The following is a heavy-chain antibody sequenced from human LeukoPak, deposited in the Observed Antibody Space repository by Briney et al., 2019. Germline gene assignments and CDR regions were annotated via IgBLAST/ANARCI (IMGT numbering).Heavy chain of an antibody. D-gene: IGHD2-15*01. Sequence: GGSLRLSCAASGFTFSSYGMHWVRQAPGKGLEWVAVIWYDGSNKYYADSVKGRFTISRDNSKNTLNLQMNSLRAEDTAVYYCAKDGSGGGWKWFDPWGQGTLVTVSS. V-gene: IGHV3-33*06. CDR3: AKDGSGGGWKWFDP. J-gene: IGHJ5*02. CDR1: GFTFSSYG. CDR2: IWYDGSNK.